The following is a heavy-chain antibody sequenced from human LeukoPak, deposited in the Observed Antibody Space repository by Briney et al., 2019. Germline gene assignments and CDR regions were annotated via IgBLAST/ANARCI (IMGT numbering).Heavy chain of an antibody. CDR2: IWYDGSNK. Sequence: GGSLRLSCAASGFTFSSYGMHWVRQAPGKGLEWVAVIWYDGSNKYYADSVKGRFTISRDISKNTLYLQMNSLRAEDTAVYYCARYDSSGYYLDYWGQGTLVTVSS. V-gene: IGHV3-33*01. CDR1: GFTFSSYG. CDR3: ARYDSSGYYLDY. D-gene: IGHD3-22*01. J-gene: IGHJ4*02.